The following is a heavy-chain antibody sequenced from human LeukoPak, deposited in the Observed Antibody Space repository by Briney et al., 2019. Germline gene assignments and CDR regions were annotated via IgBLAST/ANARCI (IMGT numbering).Heavy chain of an antibody. CDR3: ARDIVVVPAAIIDAFDI. V-gene: IGHV3-11*04. D-gene: IGHD2-2*01. CDR1: GFTFSDYY. CDR2: ISSSGSII. Sequence: GGSLRLSCAASGFTFSDYYMSWIRQAPGKGLEWVSYISSSGSIIYYADSVKGRFTISRDNAKNSLYLQMNSLRAEDTAVYYCARDIVVVPAAIIDAFDIWGQGTMVTVSS. J-gene: IGHJ3*02.